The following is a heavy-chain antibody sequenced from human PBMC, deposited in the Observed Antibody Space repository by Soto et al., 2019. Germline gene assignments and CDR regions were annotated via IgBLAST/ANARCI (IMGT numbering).Heavy chain of an antibody. J-gene: IGHJ5*02. CDR1: GFTFNRYS. CDR3: ARDLGSETFDP. D-gene: IGHD3-10*01. CDR2: ISSSGDYR. Sequence: EVQLVESGGGLVKAGGSLRLSCAASGFTFNRYSMTWVRQAPGKGLEWVSSISSSGDYRYYADSMRGRFTISRDNAKNSLYLQMNSVRAEDTAVYYCARDLGSETFDPWGQGPLVTVSS. V-gene: IGHV3-21*04.